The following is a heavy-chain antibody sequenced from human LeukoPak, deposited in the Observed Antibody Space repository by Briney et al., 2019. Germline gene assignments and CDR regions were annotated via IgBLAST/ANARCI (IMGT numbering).Heavy chain of an antibody. Sequence: PSETLSLTCAVSGGSISSYYWSWIRQPPGKGLEWIGYIYYSGSTNYNPSLKSRVTISVDTSKNQFSLQLNSVTPEDTAVHHCARDVVGMGGYGAYVGLPLDYWDQGILVTVSS. J-gene: IGHJ4*02. V-gene: IGHV4-59*12. CDR2: IYYSGST. CDR3: ARDVVGMGGYGAYVGLPLDY. D-gene: IGHD5-12*01. CDR1: GGSISSYY.